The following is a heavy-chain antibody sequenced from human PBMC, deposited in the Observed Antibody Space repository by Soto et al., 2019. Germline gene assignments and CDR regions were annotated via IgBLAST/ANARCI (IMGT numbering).Heavy chain of an antibody. V-gene: IGHV3-21*04. CDR2: ISSSSSYI. J-gene: IGHJ4*02. D-gene: IGHD5-18*01. Sequence: GSLRLSCAASGFTFSSYSMNWVRQAPGKGLEWVSSISSSSSYIYYADSVKGRFTISRDNSKNTLYLQMNSLRAEDTAVYYCAKSGGYNYGYQETDYWGQGTLVTVSS. CDR3: AKSGGYNYGYQETDY. CDR1: GFTFSSYS.